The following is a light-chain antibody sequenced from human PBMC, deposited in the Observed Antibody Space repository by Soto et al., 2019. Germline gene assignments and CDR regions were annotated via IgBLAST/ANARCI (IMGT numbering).Light chain of an antibody. CDR2: AAS. V-gene: IGKV1-27*01. Sequence: DIQMTQSPSSLSASVGDRVTITCRASQGISIYLAWFQQKPGKVPKLLIYAASTLQSGVPSRFSGSGSGTDFTLTISSLQPEDVATYYSQKYNSAPLTFGGGTKVEIK. J-gene: IGKJ4*01. CDR3: QKYNSAPLT. CDR1: QGISIY.